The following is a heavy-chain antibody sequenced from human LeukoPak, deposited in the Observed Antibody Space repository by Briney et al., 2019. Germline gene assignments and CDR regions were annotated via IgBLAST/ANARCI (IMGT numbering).Heavy chain of an antibody. CDR3: ARAGASYCGGDCQNFDP. D-gene: IGHD2-21*02. J-gene: IGHJ5*02. V-gene: IGHV4-59*01. Sequence: SETLSLTCTVSGGSISSYYWSWIRQSPGKGLEWIGYIYYSGSTNYNPSLKSRVTISVDTSKNQFSLKLRSVTAADTAVYYCARAGASYCGGDCQNFDPWGQGTLVTVSS. CDR2: IYYSGST. CDR1: GGSISSYY.